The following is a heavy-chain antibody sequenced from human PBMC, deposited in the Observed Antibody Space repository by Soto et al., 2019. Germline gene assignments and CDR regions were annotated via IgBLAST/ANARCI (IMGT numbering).Heavy chain of an antibody. J-gene: IGHJ4*02. CDR3: VRGASGYYYVDS. CDR1: GFTFSSHW. Sequence: EVLLVESGGGLVQPGGSLRLSCAASGFTFSSHWIHWVRQAPGKGLVWVSRINSGGSTTDYADSVKGRFTISRDNAKNTLYLQMNGLRGEDTAVYHCVRGASGYYYVDSWGQGTLVTVSS. V-gene: IGHV3-74*01. D-gene: IGHD3-22*01. CDR2: INSGGSTT.